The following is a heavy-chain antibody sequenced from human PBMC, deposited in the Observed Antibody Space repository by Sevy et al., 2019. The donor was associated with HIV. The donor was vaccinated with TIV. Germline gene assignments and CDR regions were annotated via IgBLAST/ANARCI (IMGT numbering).Heavy chain of an antibody. Sequence: GGSLRLSCAASGFTFSNAWMNWVRQAPGKGLEWVGRIKSKTNGGKTDYAAPVKGRFTISRDDSKNTLYLQMNSLKTEDTAVYYCTTDGGGYNYGYYFDYWGQGTLVTVSS. CDR1: GFTFSNAW. V-gene: IGHV3-15*07. CDR3: TTDGGGYNYGYYFDY. J-gene: IGHJ4*02. D-gene: IGHD5-18*01. CDR2: IKSKTNGGKT.